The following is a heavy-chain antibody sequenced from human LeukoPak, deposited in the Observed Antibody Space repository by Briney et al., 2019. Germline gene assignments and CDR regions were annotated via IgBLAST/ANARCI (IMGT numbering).Heavy chain of an antibody. V-gene: IGHV6-1*01. D-gene: IGHD6-13*01. CDR1: EYSVSSNSAA. Sequence: SQTLSLTCAISEYSVSSNSAAWNWIRQSPSIGLEWLGRTYYRSTWYYDYAVFVKCRVTINPDTSKNQFSLQLNSVTPEDTAVYYCARGPQLVDYYIDVWGKGTTVTVSS. J-gene: IGHJ6*03. CDR3: ARGPQLVDYYIDV. CDR2: TYYRSTWYY.